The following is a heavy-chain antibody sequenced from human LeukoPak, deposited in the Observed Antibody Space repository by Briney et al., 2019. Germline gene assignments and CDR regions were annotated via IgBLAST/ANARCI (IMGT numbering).Heavy chain of an antibody. CDR1: GFNVSSNY. Sequence: GGSLRLSCAASGFNVSSNYMSWVRQAPGKGLEWVSIIYSGGSTYYADSVKGRLIISRDKSRNTLYLQMNSLRAEDTAVYYCARDRGSGWYNGYYYYMDVWGKGTTVTISS. CDR2: IYSGGST. J-gene: IGHJ6*03. CDR3: ARDRGSGWYNGYYYYMDV. V-gene: IGHV3-66*01. D-gene: IGHD6-19*01.